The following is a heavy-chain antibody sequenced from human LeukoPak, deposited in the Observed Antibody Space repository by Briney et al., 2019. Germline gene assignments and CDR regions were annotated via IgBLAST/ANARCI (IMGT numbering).Heavy chain of an antibody. CDR1: GGSISSSSYY. CDR2: IYYSGST. V-gene: IGHV4-39*07. CDR3: ARYCGGDCYSSYFDY. J-gene: IGHJ4*01. Sequence: SETLSLTCTVSGGSISSSSYYWGWIRQPPGKGLEWIGSIYYSGSTYYNPSLKSRVTISVDTSKNQFSLKLSSVTAADTAVYYCARYCGGDCYSSYFDYWGHGTLVTVSS. D-gene: IGHD2-21*01.